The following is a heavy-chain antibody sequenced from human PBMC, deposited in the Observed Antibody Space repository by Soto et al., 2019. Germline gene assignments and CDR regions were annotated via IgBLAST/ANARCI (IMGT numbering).Heavy chain of an antibody. CDR3: TTPNISYYY. CDR1: GFTFSKAW. J-gene: IGHJ4*02. Sequence: GGSLRLSCAASGFTFSKAWMSWVRQAPGKGLEWVGRIKAKSDGGTTDYAAPLKGRFTISRDDSKNTLYLQMSSLKIEDTAVYFCTTPNISYYYWGQGALVTVSS. D-gene: IGHD3-10*01. CDR2: IKAKSDGGTT. V-gene: IGHV3-15*05.